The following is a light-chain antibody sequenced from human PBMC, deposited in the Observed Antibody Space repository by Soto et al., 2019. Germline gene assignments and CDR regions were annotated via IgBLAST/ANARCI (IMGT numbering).Light chain of an antibody. J-gene: IGKJ1*01. CDR3: QQYATSRWT. CDR2: GTS. V-gene: IGKV3-20*01. CDR1: QSVSSAY. Sequence: IVLTQSPGTLSLSPGERVTLSCRATQSVSSAYLAWYQQKPGQAPRLLIYGTSSRATGIPDRFSGSGSGTDFTLTISRLEPEDFAVYYCQQYATSRWTFGQGTKVDI.